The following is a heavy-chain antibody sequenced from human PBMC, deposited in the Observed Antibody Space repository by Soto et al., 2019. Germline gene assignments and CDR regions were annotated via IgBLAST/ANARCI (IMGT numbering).Heavy chain of an antibody. CDR3: ARDRPIGWGDYNYGMHV. D-gene: IGHD3-16*01. V-gene: IGHV3-9*01. CDR1: GFTFDDYA. CDR2: ISWNSGSI. J-gene: IGHJ6*02. Sequence: GGSLRLSCAASGFTFDDYAMHWVRQAPGKGLEWVSGISWNSGSIDYADSVKGRFTISRDNAKNSLYLQMNSLRAEDTAVYYCARDRPIGWGDYNYGMHVWGQGTTVTV.